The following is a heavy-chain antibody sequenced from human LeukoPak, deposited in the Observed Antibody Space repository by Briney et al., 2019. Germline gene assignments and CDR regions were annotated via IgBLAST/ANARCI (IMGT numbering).Heavy chain of an antibody. D-gene: IGHD3-10*01. V-gene: IGHV1-18*01. CDR2: ISAYNGNT. CDR3: ARDSGFYGSGTYSLGYWYFHL. Sequence: ASVKVSCKASGYTFTSYGISWVRQAPGQGLEWMGWISAYNGNTNYAQNFQGRVTLTRDTSISTAYMELSSLRSDDTAVYYCARDSGFYGSGTYSLGYWYFHLWGRGTLVTVSS. CDR1: GYTFTSYG. J-gene: IGHJ2*01.